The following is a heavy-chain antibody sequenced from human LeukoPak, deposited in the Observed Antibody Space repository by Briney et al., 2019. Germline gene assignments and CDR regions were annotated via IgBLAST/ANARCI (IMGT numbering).Heavy chain of an antibody. Sequence: TGGSLRLSCAASGFTFSNYGMHWVRQAPGKGLEWVALIRYDGSNKYYADSVKGRFTISRDNSKNTLYLQMNSLRAEDTAVYYCAKDASGYFDYWGQGTLVTVSS. V-gene: IGHV3-30*02. CDR3: AKDASGYFDY. CDR1: GFTFSNYG. D-gene: IGHD1-26*01. CDR2: IRYDGSNK. J-gene: IGHJ4*02.